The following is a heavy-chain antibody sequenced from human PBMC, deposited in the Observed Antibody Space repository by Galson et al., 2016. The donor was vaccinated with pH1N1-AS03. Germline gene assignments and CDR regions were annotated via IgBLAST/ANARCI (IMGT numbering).Heavy chain of an antibody. CDR3: VRQFDVLTGFFDY. CDR1: GYSFNSYW. V-gene: IGHV5-51*01. J-gene: IGHJ4*02. CDR2: IFPGDSDT. D-gene: IGHD3-9*01. Sequence: SGAEVNKPGESLKISCKGSGYSFNSYWIGWVRQMSGKDLEWMGMIFPGDSDTRYSPSFQGQVTISADSRTAYLQWSSLKASDTAMYYCVRQFDVLTGFFDYWGQGALVTVSS.